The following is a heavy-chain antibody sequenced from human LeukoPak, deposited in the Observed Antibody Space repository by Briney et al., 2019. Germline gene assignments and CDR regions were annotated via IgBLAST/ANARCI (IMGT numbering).Heavy chain of an antibody. V-gene: IGHV3-23*01. D-gene: IGHD6-13*01. CDR1: GFTLRRYT. CDR3: VRYMGSSSWDAFDN. CDR2: ISGSGCVT. J-gene: IGHJ4*02. Sequence: GGSLRLSCAASGFTLRRYTLRWVRQAPGKGLEWVSDISGSGCVTQYADSVKGRFTISRDSSMNTLSLQMTGLRAADTAVYSSVRYMGSSSWDAFDNSGEGTRVAVSS.